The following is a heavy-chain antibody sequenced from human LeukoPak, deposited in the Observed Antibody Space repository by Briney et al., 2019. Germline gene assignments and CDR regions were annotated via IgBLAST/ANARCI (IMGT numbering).Heavy chain of an antibody. J-gene: IGHJ5*02. CDR1: GGSFSGYY. Sequence: SSETLSLTCAVYGGSFSGYYWSWIRQPPGKGLEWIGEINHSGSTNYNPSLKSRVTISVDTSKNHFSLELSSVTAADTAVYYCARGRSGSSWYRSSWFDPWGQGTLVTVSS. D-gene: IGHD6-13*01. V-gene: IGHV4-34*01. CDR2: INHSGST. CDR3: ARGRSGSSWYRSSWFDP.